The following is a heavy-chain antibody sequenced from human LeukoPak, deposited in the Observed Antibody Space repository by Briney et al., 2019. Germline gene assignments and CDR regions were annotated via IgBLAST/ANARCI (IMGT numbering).Heavy chain of an antibody. CDR3: TTTIVGVTTWFDP. CDR1: GFTLSNAY. Sequence: GGSLRLSCAASGFTLSNAYMSWVRQAPGKGLEWVGRIKNKTNGGTTDYAAPVKGRFTISRDDSKNTLYLQMNSLKTEDTAVYYCTTTIVGVTTWFDPWGQGTLITVSS. V-gene: IGHV3-15*01. D-gene: IGHD1-26*01. J-gene: IGHJ5*02. CDR2: IKNKTNGGTT.